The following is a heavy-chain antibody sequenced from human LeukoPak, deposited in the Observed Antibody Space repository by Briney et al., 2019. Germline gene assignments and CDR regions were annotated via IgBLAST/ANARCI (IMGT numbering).Heavy chain of an antibody. D-gene: IGHD3-22*01. Sequence: GGSLRLSCAASGFTFSSYAMHWVRQAPGKGLEWVAVISYDGSKKYCADSVKGRFTISRDNSKNTLYLQMNSLRAEDTAVYYCARNVYYYDSSGYYPYYFDYWGQGALVTVSS. CDR3: ARNVYYYDSSGYYPYYFDY. J-gene: IGHJ4*02. V-gene: IGHV3-30-3*01. CDR2: ISYDGSKK. CDR1: GFTFSSYA.